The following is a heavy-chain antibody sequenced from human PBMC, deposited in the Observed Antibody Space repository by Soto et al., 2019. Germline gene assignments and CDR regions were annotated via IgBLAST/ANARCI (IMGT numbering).Heavy chain of an antibody. CDR1: GFTFSSYA. CDR3: ARDGRQQLENAFDI. J-gene: IGHJ3*02. V-gene: IGHV3-30-3*01. D-gene: IGHD6-13*01. CDR2: ISYDGSNK. Sequence: GGSLRLSCAASGFTFSSYAMHWVRQAPGKGLEWVAVISYDGSNKYYADSVKGRFTISRDNSKNTLYLQMNSLRAEDTAVYYCARDGRQQLENAFDIWGQGTMVTV.